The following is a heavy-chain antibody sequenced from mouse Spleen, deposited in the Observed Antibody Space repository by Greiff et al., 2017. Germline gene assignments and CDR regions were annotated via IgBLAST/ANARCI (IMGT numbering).Heavy chain of an antibody. CDR3: ARAPLITTVVDWYFDV. CDR2: IWSGGST. CDR1: GFSLTSYG. D-gene: IGHD1-1*01. J-gene: IGHJ1*03. Sequence: VQLQQSGPGLVQPSQSLSITCTVSGFSLTSYGVHWVRQSPGKGLEWLGVIWSGGSTDYNAAFISRLSISKDNSKSQVFFKMNSLQADDTAIYYCARAPLITTVVDWYFDVWGTGTTVTVSS. V-gene: IGHV2-2*01.